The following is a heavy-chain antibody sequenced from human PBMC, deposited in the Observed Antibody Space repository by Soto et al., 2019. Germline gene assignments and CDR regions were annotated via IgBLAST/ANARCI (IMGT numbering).Heavy chain of an antibody. D-gene: IGHD3-9*01. CDR3: ARHATYYDILSGYYFDY. Sequence: GESLKISCQGSGYSFSGYKIGWVRELPGKGLEWMGIISPGDSDTKYSQSFQGQVTISADKSISTAFLQWNSLKASDTAMYYCARHATYYDILSGYYFDYWGQGTLVTVSS. J-gene: IGHJ4*02. CDR1: GYSFSGYK. CDR2: ISPGDSDT. V-gene: IGHV5-51*01.